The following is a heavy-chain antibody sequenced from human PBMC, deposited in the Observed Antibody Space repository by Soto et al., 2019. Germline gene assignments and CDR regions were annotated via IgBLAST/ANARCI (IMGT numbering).Heavy chain of an antibody. J-gene: IGHJ5*02. V-gene: IGHV4-34*01. D-gene: IGHD3-3*01. Sequence: QVQLQQWGAGLLKPSETLSLTCAVYGGSFSGYYWSWIRQPPGKGLEWIGEINHSGSTNYNPSLKSRVTISVDTSRNQCSLKLSSVTAADTAVYYCARGIIIRYDFWSGYYTGWFDPWGQGTLVTVSS. CDR1: GGSFSGYY. CDR3: ARGIIIRYDFWSGYYTGWFDP. CDR2: INHSGST.